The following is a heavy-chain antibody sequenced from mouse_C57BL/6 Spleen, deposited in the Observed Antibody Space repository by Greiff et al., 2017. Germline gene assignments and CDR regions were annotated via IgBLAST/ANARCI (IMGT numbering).Heavy chain of an antibody. J-gene: IGHJ2*01. Sequence: QVHVKQSGAELARPGASVKLSCKASGYTFTSYGISWVKQRTGQGLEWIGEIYPRSGNTYYNEKFKGKATLTADKSSSTAYMELRSLTSEDSAVYFCARWDYDSSWYYLDYWGQGTTLTVSS. CDR2: IYPRSGNT. D-gene: IGHD1-1*01. CDR3: ARWDYDSSWYYLDY. CDR1: GYTFTSYG. V-gene: IGHV1-81*01.